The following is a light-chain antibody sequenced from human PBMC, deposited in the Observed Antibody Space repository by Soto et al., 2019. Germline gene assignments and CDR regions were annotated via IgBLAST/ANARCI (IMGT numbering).Light chain of an antibody. Sequence: SVLTQPASVTGSPGQSITISCTGTSSDVGTYNYVSWYQLHPGKAPKLMIYEVSNRPSGVSNRFSGSKSGNTASLTISGLQAEDEADYYCSSYTSSTFVVFGGGTKVTVL. CDR1: SSDVGTYNY. CDR2: EVS. CDR3: SSYTSSTFVV. J-gene: IGLJ2*01. V-gene: IGLV2-14*01.